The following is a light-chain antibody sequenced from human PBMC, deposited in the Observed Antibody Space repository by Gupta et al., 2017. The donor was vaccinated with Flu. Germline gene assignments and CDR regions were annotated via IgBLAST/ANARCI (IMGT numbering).Light chain of an antibody. V-gene: IGLV2-23*01. Sequence: QSALTQPASVSGSPGQSITIPCTRTSSDVGSYNLVSWYQQHPGKAPKLMIYEGSKRPSGVSNRFSGPKSGNTASLTISGLQAEDEADYYCCSYAGSSTYVFGTGTKVTVL. CDR2: EGS. CDR3: CSYAGSSTYV. CDR1: SSDVGSYNL. J-gene: IGLJ1*01.